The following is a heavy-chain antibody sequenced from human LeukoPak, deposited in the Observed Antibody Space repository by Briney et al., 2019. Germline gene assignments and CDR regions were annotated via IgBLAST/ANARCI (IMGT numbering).Heavy chain of an antibody. D-gene: IGHD3-10*01. J-gene: IGHJ6*02. CDR2: IYDSGST. CDR1: GGSISSYY. CDR3: ARVGGTNYYYYGMDV. V-gene: IGHV4-59*01. Sequence: SETLSLTCTVSGGSISSYYWSWIRQPPGKGLEWIGYIYDSGSTNYNPSLKSRVTISVDTSKNQFSLKLSSVTAADMAVYYCARVGGTNYYYYGMDVWGQGTTVTVSS.